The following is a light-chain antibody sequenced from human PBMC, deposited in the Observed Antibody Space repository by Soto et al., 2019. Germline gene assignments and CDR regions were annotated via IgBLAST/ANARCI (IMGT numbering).Light chain of an antibody. CDR3: SSYASRNTYV. V-gene: IGLV2-11*01. J-gene: IGLJ1*01. CDR2: GVR. Sequence: QSVLTQPGSVSGSPGQSVTISCTGSSSDIGAYDYVSWYQQFPGKAPKVSIYGVRKRPSGVPDRFSGSKSGNAVSLTISGLQDEDEAAYCCSSYASRNTYVFGAGTKVTV. CDR1: SSDIGAYDY.